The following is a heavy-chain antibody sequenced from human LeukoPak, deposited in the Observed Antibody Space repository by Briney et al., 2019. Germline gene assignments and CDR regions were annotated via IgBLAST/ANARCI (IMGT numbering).Heavy chain of an antibody. Sequence: SETLSLTCTVSGGSISSYYWSWIRQPPGKGLEWIGYIYTSGSTNYNPSLKSRVTISVDTSKNQFSLKLSSVTAADTAVYYCAGAYYYDSSGYYYSLVYWGQGTLVTVSS. CDR3: AGAYYYDSSGYYYSLVY. D-gene: IGHD3-22*01. J-gene: IGHJ4*02. CDR2: IYTSGST. CDR1: GGSISSYY. V-gene: IGHV4-4*09.